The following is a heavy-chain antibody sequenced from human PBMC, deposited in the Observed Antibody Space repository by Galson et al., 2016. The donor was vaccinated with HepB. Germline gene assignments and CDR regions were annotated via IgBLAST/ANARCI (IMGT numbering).Heavy chain of an antibody. CDR3: AKDTAAWPVDY. J-gene: IGHJ4*02. Sequence: SLRLSCAASGFTFSRYTMHWVRQAPGKGLEWVAVISSDGSKEYYADSVKGRFTISRDNSRNTLYLQMNSLRAEDAAVYYCAKDTAAWPVDYWGQGSLVTVSS. CDR1: GFTFSRYT. CDR2: ISSDGSKE. D-gene: IGHD6-25*01. V-gene: IGHV3-30-3*01.